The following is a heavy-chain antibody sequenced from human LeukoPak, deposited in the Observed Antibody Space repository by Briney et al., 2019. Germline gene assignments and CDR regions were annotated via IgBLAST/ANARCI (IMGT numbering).Heavy chain of an antibody. Sequence: GESLKISCKSSGYSFTRYWITCVRHMPGKGLEWMGRIDPSDAYTNYSPSFQGYVTISADKSISTAYLQWSSLTASHTAIYYCARSPKSSVAGYDYWGQGTLVTVSS. CDR1: GYSFTRYW. CDR2: IDPSDAYT. V-gene: IGHV5-10-1*01. D-gene: IGHD6-19*01. J-gene: IGHJ4*02. CDR3: ARSPKSSVAGYDY.